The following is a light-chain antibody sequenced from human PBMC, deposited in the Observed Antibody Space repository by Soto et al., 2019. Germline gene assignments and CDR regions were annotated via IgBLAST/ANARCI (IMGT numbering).Light chain of an antibody. CDR2: AAS. V-gene: IGKV1-39*01. CDR3: QQSYSTPPELT. CDR1: QSISSY. Sequence: DIQMTQYPSSLSASVGDRVTITCRASQSISSYLNWYQQKPGKAPKLLIYAASSLQSGVPSRFSGSGSGTDFTLTISSLQPEDFATYYCQQSYSTPPELTFGGGTKV. J-gene: IGKJ4*01.